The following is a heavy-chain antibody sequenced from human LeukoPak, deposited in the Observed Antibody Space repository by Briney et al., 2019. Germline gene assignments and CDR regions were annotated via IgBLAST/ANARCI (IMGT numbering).Heavy chain of an antibody. CDR1: GYTFTSYG. J-gene: IGHJ5*02. V-gene: IGHV1-18*01. CDR2: ISAYNGNT. CDR3: ARDRPEVAATSRWFDP. D-gene: IGHD2-15*01. Sequence: ASVKVSCKASGYTFTSYGISRVRQAPGQGLEWMGWISAYNGNTNYAQKLQGRVTMTTGTSTSTAYMELRSLRSDDTAVCYCARDRPEVAATSRWFDPWGQGTLVTVSS.